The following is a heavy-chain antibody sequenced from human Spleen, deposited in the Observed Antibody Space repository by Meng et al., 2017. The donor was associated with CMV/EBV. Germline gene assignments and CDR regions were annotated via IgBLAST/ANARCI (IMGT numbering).Heavy chain of an antibody. D-gene: IGHD3-22*01. CDR3: ARVGAYDSSGYLPNWFDP. J-gene: IGHJ5*02. Sequence: KVSCKGSGYSFTSYWIGWVRQMPGKGLEWMGIIYPGDSDTRYSPSFQGQVTISADKSISTAYLQWSSLKASDTAMYYCARVGAYDSSGYLPNWFDPWGQGTLVTVSS. CDR1: GYSFTSYW. CDR2: IYPGDSDT. V-gene: IGHV5-51*01.